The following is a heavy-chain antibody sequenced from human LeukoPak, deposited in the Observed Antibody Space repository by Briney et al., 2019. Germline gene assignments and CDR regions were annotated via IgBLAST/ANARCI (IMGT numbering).Heavy chain of an antibody. J-gene: IGHJ6*03. CDR2: IYYSGST. Sequence: PTETLSLTCTVSGGSISSSSYYWGWIRQPPGKGLEWIGSIYYSGSTYYNPSLKSRVTISVDTSKNQFSLKLSSVTAADTAVYYCARLPPRGRNFDWLFRVRNDYYYYYMDVWGKGTTVTISS. CDR1: GGSISSSSYY. CDR3: ARLPPRGRNFDWLFRVRNDYYYYYMDV. D-gene: IGHD3-9*01. V-gene: IGHV4-39*01.